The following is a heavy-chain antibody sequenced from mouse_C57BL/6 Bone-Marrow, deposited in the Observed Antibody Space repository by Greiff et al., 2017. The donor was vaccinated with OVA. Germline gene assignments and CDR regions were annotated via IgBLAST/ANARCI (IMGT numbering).Heavy chain of an antibody. CDR1: GYTFTSYW. CDR2: INPSDSDT. J-gene: IGHJ1*03. CDR3: ARNDSIGYFDV. V-gene: IGHV1-74*01. Sequence: VQLQQPGAELVKPGASVKVSCKASGYTFTSYWMHWVKQRPGQGLEWIGRINPSDSDTNYNQKFKGKATLTVDKYSSTAYMQLSSLTSEYSAVYYCARNDSIGYFDVWGTGTTVTVSS. D-gene: IGHD2-10*02.